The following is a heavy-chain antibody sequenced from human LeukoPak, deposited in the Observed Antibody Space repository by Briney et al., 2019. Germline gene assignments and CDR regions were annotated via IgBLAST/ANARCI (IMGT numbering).Heavy chain of an antibody. CDR3: ARGDLGEQLVFD. V-gene: IGHV1-18*01. J-gene: IGHJ4*02. Sequence: ASVKVSCKASGYTFTSYGISWVRQAPGQGLEWMGWISAYNGNTNYAQKLQGRVTMTTDTSTSTAYMELSSLRSEDTAVYYCARGDLGEQLVFDWSQGTLVTVSS. CDR2: ISAYNGNT. D-gene: IGHD6-6*01. CDR1: GYTFTSYG.